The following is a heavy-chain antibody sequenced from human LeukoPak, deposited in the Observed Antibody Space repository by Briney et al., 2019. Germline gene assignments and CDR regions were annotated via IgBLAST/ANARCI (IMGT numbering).Heavy chain of an antibody. CDR3: ARGAFSGMWGLVVSGYYHYGMDV. CDR2: MNPNSGNT. Sequence: ASVKVSCKASGYTFTSYAINWVRQATGQGLEWMGWMNPNSGNTGYAQKFQGRVTMSRNTSISTAYMELSSLRSEDTAVYYCARGAFSGMWGLVVSGYYHYGMDVWGQGTTVTVSS. D-gene: IGHD3-22*01. V-gene: IGHV1-8*01. J-gene: IGHJ6*02. CDR1: GYTFTSYA.